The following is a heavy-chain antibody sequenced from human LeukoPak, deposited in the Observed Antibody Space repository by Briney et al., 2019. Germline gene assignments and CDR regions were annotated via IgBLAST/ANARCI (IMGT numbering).Heavy chain of an antibody. D-gene: IGHD3-10*01. J-gene: IGHJ4*02. Sequence: PSETLSLTCTVSGVSISSGGYYWSWIRQHPGKGLEWIGYIYYSGSTYYNPSLKSRVTISVDTSKNQFSLKLSSVTAADTAVHYCARDQKTGSGSYYNGLDYWGQGTLVTVSS. CDR1: GVSISSGGYY. CDR3: ARDQKTGSGSYYNGLDY. CDR2: IYYSGST. V-gene: IGHV4-31*03.